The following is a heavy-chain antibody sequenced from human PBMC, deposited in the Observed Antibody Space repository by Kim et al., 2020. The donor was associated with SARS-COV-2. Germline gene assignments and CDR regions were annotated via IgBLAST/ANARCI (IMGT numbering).Heavy chain of an antibody. CDR2: IYYSGST. J-gene: IGHJ4*02. CDR3: ARQEVVVVPAAIQRSRYYFDY. D-gene: IGHD2-2*01. Sequence: SETLSLTCTVSGGSISSSSYYWGWIRQPPGKGLEWIGSIYYSGSTYYNPSLKSRVTISVDTSKNQFSLKLSSVTAADTAVYYCARQEVVVVPAAIQRSRYYFDYWGQGTLVTVSS. CDR1: GGSISSSSYY. V-gene: IGHV4-39*01.